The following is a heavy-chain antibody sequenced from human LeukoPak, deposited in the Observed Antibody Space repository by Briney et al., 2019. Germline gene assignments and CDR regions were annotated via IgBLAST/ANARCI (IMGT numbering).Heavy chain of an antibody. CDR1: GGSISSSSYY. J-gene: IGHJ4*02. CDR2: IYYSGST. D-gene: IGHD3-22*01. Sequence: KSSETLSLTCTVSGGSISSSSYYWGWIRQPPGRGLEWIGSIYYSGSTYYNPSLKSRVTISVDTSKNQFSPKLSSVTAADTAVYYCARGGVVYYDSSGYSNPFDYWGQGTLVTVSS. CDR3: ARGGVVYYDSSGYSNPFDY. V-gene: IGHV4-39*07.